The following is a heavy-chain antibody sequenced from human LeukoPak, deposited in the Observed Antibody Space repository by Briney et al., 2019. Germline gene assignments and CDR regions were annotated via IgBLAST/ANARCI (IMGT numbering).Heavy chain of an antibody. CDR3: AREGHGDNGFFDK. CDR1: GFTFSSYW. V-gene: IGHV3-30*14. J-gene: IGHJ4*02. Sequence: GGSLRLSCEASGFTFSSYWMSWVRQAPGKGLEWLTVISYGGDKYYADSVKGRFSISRDNSKNTLFLEMNTLRPEDTAVYYCAREGHGDNGFFDKWGQGTLVTVAS. D-gene: IGHD4-17*01. CDR2: ISYGGDK.